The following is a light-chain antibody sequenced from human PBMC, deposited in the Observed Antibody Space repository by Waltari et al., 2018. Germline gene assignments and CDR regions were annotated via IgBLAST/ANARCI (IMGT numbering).Light chain of an antibody. CDR3: QAWDSSTYHVV. CDR1: KLGDKY. CDR2: QDT. V-gene: IGLV3-1*01. Sequence: SYELTQPPSVSVSPGQTASITCSGDKLGDKYACWYQQKPGQSPVLVLYQDTKRPSGIPERFSGSTSGNTATLTISGTQAMDEADYYCQAWDSSTYHVVFGGGTKLTVL. J-gene: IGLJ2*01.